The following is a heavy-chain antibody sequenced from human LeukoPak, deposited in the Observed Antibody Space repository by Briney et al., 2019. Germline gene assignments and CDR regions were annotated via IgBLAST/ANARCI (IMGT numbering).Heavy chain of an antibody. D-gene: IGHD6-13*01. J-gene: IGHJ4*02. V-gene: IGHV3-7*01. CDR1: GFTFSTYW. CDR2: IKQDGSEK. Sequence: GGSLRLSCAASGFTFSTYWMSWVRQAPGKGLEWVANIKQDGSEKYYVDSVKGRFTISRDNAKNSLYLQMNSLRAEDTAMYYWARDSAGNDYWGQGTLVTVSS. CDR3: ARDSAGNDY.